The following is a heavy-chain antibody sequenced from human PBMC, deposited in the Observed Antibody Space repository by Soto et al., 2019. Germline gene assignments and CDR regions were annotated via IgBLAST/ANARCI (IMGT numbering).Heavy chain of an antibody. Sequence: SETLSLTCTVSDGSISSYYWSWIRQPPGKGLEWIGYIYYSGSTNYNTSLKSRVTISVDTSKNQFSLKLSSVTAADTALYYCVRGSFWSGYYTDYSGQATLVTVSS. CDR3: VRGSFWSGYYTDY. CDR2: IYYSGST. D-gene: IGHD3-3*01. V-gene: IGHV4-59*01. CDR1: DGSISSYY. J-gene: IGHJ4*02.